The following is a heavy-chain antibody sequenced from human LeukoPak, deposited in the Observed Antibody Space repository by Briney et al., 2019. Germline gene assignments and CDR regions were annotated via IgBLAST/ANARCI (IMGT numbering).Heavy chain of an antibody. CDR2: IWYDDK. Sequence: GGSLRLSCAASGFTFSRYGMHWVRQAPGKGLEWVAVIWYDDKYYADSVKGRFTISGDNSKNTLYLQMNSLRAEDTAVYYCAREVDTGIRYYFDYWGQGTLVTVSS. D-gene: IGHD5-18*01. J-gene: IGHJ4*02. CDR1: GFTFSRYG. V-gene: IGHV3-33*01. CDR3: AREVDTGIRYYFDY.